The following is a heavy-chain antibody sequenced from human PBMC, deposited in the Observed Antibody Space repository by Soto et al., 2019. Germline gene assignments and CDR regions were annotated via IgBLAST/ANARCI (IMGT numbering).Heavy chain of an antibody. CDR2: IYYSGST. CDR1: GGSISSGGYY. V-gene: IGHV4-31*03. D-gene: IGHD3-22*01. CDR3: ARESGGYYLTRYYYYGMDV. J-gene: IGHJ6*02. Sequence: QVQLQESGPGLVKPSQTLSLTCTVSGGSISSGGYYWSWIRQHPGKGLEWIGYIYYSGSTYYNPSLKSRVTISVDTSKNQFSLKLSSVTAADTAVYYCARESGGYYLTRYYYYGMDVWGQGTTVTVSS.